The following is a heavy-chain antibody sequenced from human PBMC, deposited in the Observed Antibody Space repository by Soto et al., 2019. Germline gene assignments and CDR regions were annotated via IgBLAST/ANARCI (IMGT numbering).Heavy chain of an antibody. CDR2: IIPIFGTA. J-gene: IGHJ5*02. Sequence: QVQLVQSGAEVKKPGSSVKVSCKASGGTFSSYAISWVRQAPGQGLEWMGGIIPIFGTANYAQKFQGRVTITADESTRTAYMELSSLRSEDTAVYYCAREGPHIAEAAHRLLNCFDPWGQGTLVTVSS. D-gene: IGHD6-13*01. V-gene: IGHV1-69*01. CDR1: GGTFSSYA. CDR3: AREGPHIAEAAHRLLNCFDP.